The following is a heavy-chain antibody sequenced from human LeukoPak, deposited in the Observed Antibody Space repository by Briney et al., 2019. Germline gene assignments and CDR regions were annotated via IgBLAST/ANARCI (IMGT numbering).Heavy chain of an antibody. D-gene: IGHD3-22*01. V-gene: IGHV5-51*01. J-gene: IGHJ4*02. CDR2: IYPADSDT. Sequence: GESLKISCKGSGYSFTNHWIGWVRQMPGKGLEWMGIIYPADSDTRYSPSIQGQVTFSVDRSIRTAYLQWNSLRPSDIGMYFCARHVGPDYYDSSGYLDYWGQGTLVTVSS. CDR3: ARHVGPDYYDSSGYLDY. CDR1: GYSFTNHW.